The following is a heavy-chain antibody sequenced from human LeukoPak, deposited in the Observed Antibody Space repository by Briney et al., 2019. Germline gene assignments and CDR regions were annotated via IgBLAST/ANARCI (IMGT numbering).Heavy chain of an antibody. CDR2: IYYSGST. J-gene: IGHJ6*02. CDR1: GGSISSSSYY. Sequence: SETLSLTCTVSGGSISSSSYYWGWTRQPPGKGLEWIGSIYYSGSTYYNPSLKSRVTISVDTSKNQFSLKLSSVTAADTAVYYCARSSGSYYYYYGMDVWGQGTTVTVSS. V-gene: IGHV4-39*01. D-gene: IGHD1-26*01. CDR3: ARSSGSYYYYYGMDV.